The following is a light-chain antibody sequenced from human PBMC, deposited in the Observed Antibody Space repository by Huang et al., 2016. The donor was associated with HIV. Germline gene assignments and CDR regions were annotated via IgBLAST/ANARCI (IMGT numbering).Light chain of an antibody. J-gene: IGKJ2*01. CDR3: QQSYSTLGYT. V-gene: IGKV1-39*01. Sequence: DIQMTQSPSSLSASVGDRVNITCRASQSISSYLNWYQQKPGKAPKLLIYAASSLQSGVPSRVSGSGSGTDFTLTISSLQPEDFATYYCQQSYSTLGYTFGQGTKLEIK. CDR1: QSISSY. CDR2: AAS.